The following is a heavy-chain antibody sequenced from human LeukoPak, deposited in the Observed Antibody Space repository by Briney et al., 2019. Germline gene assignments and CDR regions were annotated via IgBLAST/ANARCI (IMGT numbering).Heavy chain of an antibody. CDR3: ARWDYYGSGSYYPIYYYGMDV. J-gene: IGHJ6*02. Sequence: SVKVSCKASGGTSSSYAISWVRQAPGQGLEWMGRIIPILGIANYAQKFQGRVTITADKSTSTAYMELSSLRSEDTAVYYCARWDYYGSGSYYPIYYYGMDVWGQGTTVTVSS. D-gene: IGHD3-10*01. CDR1: GGTSSSYA. V-gene: IGHV1-69*04. CDR2: IIPILGIA.